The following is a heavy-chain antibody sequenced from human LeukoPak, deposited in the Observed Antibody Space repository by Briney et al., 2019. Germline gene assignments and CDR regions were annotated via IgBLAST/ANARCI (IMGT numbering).Heavy chain of an antibody. D-gene: IGHD2-15*01. V-gene: IGHV3-33*01. CDR2: IWYDGSIK. CDR1: GFTFSNYG. J-gene: IGHJ6*02. Sequence: GGSLRLSCAASGFTFSNYGMHWVRQAPGKGLEWVAAIWYDGSIKYYADSVKGRFSISRDNSKNTLYLQMNSLRAEDTAVYYCARYCSGGTCKLGYYYYGMDVWGQGTTVTVSS. CDR3: ARYCSGGTCKLGYYYYGMDV.